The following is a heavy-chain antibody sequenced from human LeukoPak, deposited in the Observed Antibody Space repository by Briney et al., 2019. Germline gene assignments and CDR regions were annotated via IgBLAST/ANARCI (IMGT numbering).Heavy chain of an antibody. CDR2: INHSGST. D-gene: IGHD6-19*01. J-gene: IGHJ4*02. CDR1: GGSFSGYY. Sequence: SETLSLTCAVHGGSFSGYYWSWIRQPPGKGLEWIGEINHSGSTNYNPSLKSRVTISVDTSKNQFSLKLSSVTAADTAVYYCARGVGSGWYWAYFDYWGQGTLVTVSS. CDR3: ARGVGSGWYWAYFDY. V-gene: IGHV4-34*01.